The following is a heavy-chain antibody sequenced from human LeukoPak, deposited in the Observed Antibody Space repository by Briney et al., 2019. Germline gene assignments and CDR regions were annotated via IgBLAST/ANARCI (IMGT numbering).Heavy chain of an antibody. CDR1: GGSISSSSYY. D-gene: IGHD1-26*01. J-gene: IGHJ6*03. V-gene: IGHV4-39*07. CDR3: ARDLSVEVGATHYYYYYYMDV. Sequence: SETLSLTCTVSGGSISSSSYYWGWIRQPPGKGLEWIGSVYYSGSTYYNPSLKSRVTISVDKSKNQFSLKLSSVTAADTAVYYCARDLSVEVGATHYYYYYYMDVWGKGTTVTVSS. CDR2: VYYSGST.